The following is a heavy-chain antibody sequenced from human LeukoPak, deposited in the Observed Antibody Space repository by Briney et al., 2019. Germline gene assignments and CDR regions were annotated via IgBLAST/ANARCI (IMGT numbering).Heavy chain of an antibody. Sequence: SVKVSCKASGGTFSSYAISWVRQAPGQGLEWMGGIIPVFGTPNYAQKFRDRVTITTDESTSTAHMEMSSLRSEDTAVYYCARSHSPAYYAPFDYWGQGTLVTVSS. V-gene: IGHV1-69*05. CDR2: IIPVFGTP. J-gene: IGHJ4*02. CDR1: GGTFSSYA. D-gene: IGHD3-22*01. CDR3: ARSHSPAYYAPFDY.